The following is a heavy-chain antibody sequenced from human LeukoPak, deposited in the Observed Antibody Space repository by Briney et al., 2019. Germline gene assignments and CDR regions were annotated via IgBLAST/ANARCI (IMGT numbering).Heavy chain of an antibody. CDR3: ARERFYCSGGSCSSAYFDY. CDR1: GFTFSSYT. Sequence: GGSLRLSCAASGFTFSSYTMNWVRQAPGKGLEWVSYISSSSSTIYYADSVKGRFTISRDNAKNSLYLQMNSLRAEDTAVYYCARERFYCSGGSCSSAYFDYWGQGTLVTVSS. D-gene: IGHD2-15*01. CDR2: ISSSSSTI. J-gene: IGHJ4*02. V-gene: IGHV3-48*04.